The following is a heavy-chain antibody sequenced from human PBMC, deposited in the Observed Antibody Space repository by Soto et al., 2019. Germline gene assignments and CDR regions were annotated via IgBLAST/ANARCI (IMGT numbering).Heavy chain of an antibody. V-gene: IGHV4-39*01. CDR2: IYYSGST. D-gene: IGHD3-10*01. CDR1: GGSISSSSYY. CDR3: ARRENYYGSGSYYKYYYYYYMDV. J-gene: IGHJ6*03. Sequence: SETLSLTCTVSGGSISSSSYYWGWIRQPPGKGLEWIGSIYYSGSTYYNPSLKSRVTISVDTSKNQFSLKLSSVTAADTAVYYCARRENYYGSGSYYKYYYYYYMDVWGKGTTVTVSS.